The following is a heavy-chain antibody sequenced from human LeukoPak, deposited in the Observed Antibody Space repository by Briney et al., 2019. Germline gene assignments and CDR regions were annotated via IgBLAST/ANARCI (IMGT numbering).Heavy chain of an antibody. Sequence: GESLKISCKCSGYSFTDYWIGWVRQMPGKGLEWMGTIYPGDSDTSYSPSFQGQVTISADKSISTAYLQWSSLKASDPAMYFCARHKGVAGTSPFDYWGQGTLVTVSS. J-gene: IGHJ4*02. D-gene: IGHD6-19*01. CDR1: GYSFTDYW. V-gene: IGHV5-51*01. CDR3: ARHKGVAGTSPFDY. CDR2: IYPGDSDT.